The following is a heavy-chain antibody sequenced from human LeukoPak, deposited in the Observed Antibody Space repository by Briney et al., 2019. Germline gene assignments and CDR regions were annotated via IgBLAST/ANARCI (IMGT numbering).Heavy chain of an antibody. V-gene: IGHV3-21*01. CDR3: ARDYEEVGFDY. D-gene: IGHD3-16*01. Sequence: GGSLRLSCAASGFTFTNYNMNWVRQAPGKGLEWVSSISSSSTYIYYADSVKGRFTISRDNTMNSLYLQLNSLRVGDTAVYYCARDYEEVGFDYWGQGTLVTVSS. CDR1: GFTFTNYN. CDR2: ISSSSTYI. J-gene: IGHJ4*02.